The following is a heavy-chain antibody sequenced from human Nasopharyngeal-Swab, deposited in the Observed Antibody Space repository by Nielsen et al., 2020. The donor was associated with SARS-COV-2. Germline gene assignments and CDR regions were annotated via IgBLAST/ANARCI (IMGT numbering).Heavy chain of an antibody. D-gene: IGHD2-15*01. CDR1: GFTFSDHY. Sequence: GESLKISCAASGFTFSDHYMDWVRQAPGKGLEWVGRTRNKANSYTTEYAASVKGRFTISRDDSKNSLYLQMNSLKTEDTAVYYCARGYCSGGSCPPGYYGMDVWGQGTTGTVSS. V-gene: IGHV3-72*01. J-gene: IGHJ6*02. CDR3: ARGYCSGGSCPPGYYGMDV. CDR2: TRNKANSYTT.